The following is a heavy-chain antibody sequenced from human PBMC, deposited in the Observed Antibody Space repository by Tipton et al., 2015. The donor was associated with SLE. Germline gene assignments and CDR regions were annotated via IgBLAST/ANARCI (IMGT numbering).Heavy chain of an antibody. CDR3: ARGAKERITLVRVRPYYFDY. CDR1: GGSFSGYS. V-gene: IGHV4-34*01. CDR2: TKPSGNP. D-gene: IGHD3-10*01. J-gene: IGHJ4*01. Sequence: TLSLTCAVYGGSFSGYSWSWIRQPPGKGLEWIGQTKPSGNPNYNPSRKSQVTISVDTSNNQLSLKLTSVTAADTAVYYCARGAKERITLVRVRPYYFDYWGQGSLVTVSS.